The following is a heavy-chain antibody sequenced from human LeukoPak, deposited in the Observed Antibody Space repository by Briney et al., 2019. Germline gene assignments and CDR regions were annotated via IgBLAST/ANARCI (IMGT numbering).Heavy chain of an antibody. V-gene: IGHV3-33*03. D-gene: IGHD3-10*01. CDR3: AKDIGGFGAKQIDY. Sequence: GGSLRLSCAASGFTFSSYGMHWVRQAPGKGLEWVAVIWYDGSNKYYADSVKGRFTISRDNAKNSLYLQMNSLRAEDTALYYCAKDIGGFGAKQIDYWGQGTLVTVSS. CDR1: GFTFSSYG. CDR2: IWYDGSNK. J-gene: IGHJ4*02.